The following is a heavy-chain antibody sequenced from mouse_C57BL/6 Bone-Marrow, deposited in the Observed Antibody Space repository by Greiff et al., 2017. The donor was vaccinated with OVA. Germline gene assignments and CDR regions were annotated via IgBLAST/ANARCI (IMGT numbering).Heavy chain of an antibody. D-gene: IGHD2-4*01. CDR2: ISSGGDYI. V-gene: IGHV5-9-1*02. CDR1: GFTFSSYA. CDR3: TRESLYDYDYAMDY. J-gene: IGHJ4*01. Sequence: DVKLVESGAGLVKPGGSLKLSCAASGFTFSSYAMSWVRQTPEKRLEWVAYISSGGDYIYYADTVKGRFTISRDNARNTLYLQMSSLKSEDTAMYYCTRESLYDYDYAMDYWGQGTSVTVSS.